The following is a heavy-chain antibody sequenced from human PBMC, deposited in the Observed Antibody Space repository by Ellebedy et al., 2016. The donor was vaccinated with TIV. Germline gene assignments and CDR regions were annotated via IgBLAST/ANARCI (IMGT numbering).Heavy chain of an antibody. D-gene: IGHD6-6*01. CDR2: ISYDGGNK. J-gene: IGHJ4*02. CDR3: ARGAGYSSSRGYCDY. V-gene: IGHV3-30-3*01. Sequence: GESLKISCAASGFTLRSYAMHWVRQAPGKGLEWVSLISYDGGNKYSADSVKGRVTISRDTSKNTVYLQMNNLRPEDTAVYFCARGAGYSSSRGYCDYWGQGTVVTVSS. CDR1: GFTLRSYA.